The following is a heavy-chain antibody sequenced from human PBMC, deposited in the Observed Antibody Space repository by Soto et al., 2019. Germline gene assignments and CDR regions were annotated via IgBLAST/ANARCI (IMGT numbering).Heavy chain of an antibody. J-gene: IGHJ5*02. V-gene: IGHV1-8*01. D-gene: IGHD2-2*01. CDR3: ARAISTAEGRP. CDR1: GYTFTSYD. CDR2: MNTNSGNT. Sequence: QVQLVQSGAEVKKPGASVKVSCKASGYTFTSYDINWVRNATEQGPEWMGWMNTNSGNTGYAQKFQGRVTMTRNTSRSTAYMELSSLRSEDTAVYYCARAISTAEGRPWGQGTLVTVSS.